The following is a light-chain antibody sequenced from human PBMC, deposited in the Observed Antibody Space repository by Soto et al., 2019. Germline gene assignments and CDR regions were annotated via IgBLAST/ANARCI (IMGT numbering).Light chain of an antibody. V-gene: IGKV3-20*01. J-gene: IGKJ5*01. Sequence: EMVMTQSPGTLSLSRGERATLSCRASERIYSAYLGWYQQKPGQAPRLLIYGTSSRATGIPDRFSGSGSGTDFTLTISRLEPEDFAVYCCQQYGNSPRTFGQGTRLEIK. CDR1: ERIYSAY. CDR2: GTS. CDR3: QQYGNSPRT.